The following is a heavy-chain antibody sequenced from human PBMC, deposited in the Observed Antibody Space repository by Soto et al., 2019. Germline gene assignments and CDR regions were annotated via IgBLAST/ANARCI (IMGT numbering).Heavy chain of an antibody. D-gene: IGHD3-10*01. CDR2: IIPIFGTA. Sequence: QVQLVQSGAEVKKPGSSVKVSCKASGGTFSSYAISWVRQAPGQGLEWMGGIIPIFGTANYAQKFQGRVKIPAXXSTSTAYMELSSLRSEDTAVYYCARDPGDYYGMDVWGQGTTVTVSS. CDR3: ARDPGDYYGMDV. J-gene: IGHJ6*02. CDR1: GGTFSSYA. V-gene: IGHV1-69*12.